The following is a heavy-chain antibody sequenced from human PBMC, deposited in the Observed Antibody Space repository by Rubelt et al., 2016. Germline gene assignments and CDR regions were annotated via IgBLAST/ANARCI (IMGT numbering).Heavy chain of an antibody. CDR2: INAGNGNT. CDR1: GYTFTSYA. CDR3: ARDIYSGSYYGY. V-gene: IGHV1-3*01. Sequence: QVQLVQSGAEVKKPGASVKVSCKASGYTFTSYAMHWVRQAPGQRLEWMGWINAGNGNTKYSQKFHGRVTITSDTAASTAYMELSSLRSEDTAVYYCARDIYSGSYYGYWGQGTLVTVSS. J-gene: IGHJ4*02. D-gene: IGHD1-26*01.